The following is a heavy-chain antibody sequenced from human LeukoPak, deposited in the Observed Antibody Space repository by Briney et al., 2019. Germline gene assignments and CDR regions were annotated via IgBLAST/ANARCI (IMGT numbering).Heavy chain of an antibody. J-gene: IGHJ5*02. CDR3: ARDQAPRMITFGGPRRWFDP. V-gene: IGHV1-2*02. CDR1: SYTFTRYG. Sequence: ASVKVSCKASSYTFTRYGISWVRQAPGQGLEWMGWINPNSGGTNYAQKFQGRVTMTRDTSISTAYMELSRLRSDDTAVYYCARDQAPRMITFGGPRRWFDPWGQGTLVTVSS. D-gene: IGHD3-16*01. CDR2: INPNSGGT.